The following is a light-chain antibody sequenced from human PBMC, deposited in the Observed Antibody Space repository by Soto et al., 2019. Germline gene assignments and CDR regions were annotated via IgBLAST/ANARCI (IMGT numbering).Light chain of an antibody. CDR1: AADVGAYNF. J-gene: IGLJ3*02. V-gene: IGLV2-11*01. CDR2: DAT. CDR3: CSYAGSFTWV. Sequence: QSALTQPRSVSGSPGQSVTISCTGTAADVGAYNFVSWYQLHPGKAPKLIIYDATERPSGVPDRFSASKSASTASLTISGLQAEDEADYYCCSYAGSFTWVFGGGTKVTVL.